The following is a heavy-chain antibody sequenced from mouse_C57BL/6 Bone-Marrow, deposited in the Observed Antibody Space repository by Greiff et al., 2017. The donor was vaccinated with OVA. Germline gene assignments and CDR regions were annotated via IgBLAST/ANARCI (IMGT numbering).Heavy chain of an antibody. J-gene: IGHJ2*01. V-gene: IGHV1-80*01. Sequence: LEESGAELVKPGAPVKISCKASGYAFSSYWMNWVKQRPGKGLEWIGQIYPGDGDTNYNGKFKGKATLTADKSSSTAYMQLSSLTSEDSAVYFCARLDSSGSSYYFDYWGQGTTLTVSS. CDR3: ARLDSSGSSYYFDY. D-gene: IGHD3-2*02. CDR1: GYAFSSYW. CDR2: IYPGDGDT.